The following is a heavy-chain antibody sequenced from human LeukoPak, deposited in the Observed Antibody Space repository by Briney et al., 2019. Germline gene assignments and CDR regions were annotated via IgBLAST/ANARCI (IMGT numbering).Heavy chain of an antibody. V-gene: IGHV4-4*09. J-gene: IGHJ4*02. CDR3: ARLGYCSGGSCYWGLFAY. CDR1: GGSISSYY. Sequence: SETLSLTCTVSGGSISSYYWGWIRQPPGKGLEWIGYIYTSGSTNYNPSLKSRVTISVDTSKNQFSLKLSSVTAADTAVYYCARLGYCSGGSCYWGLFAYWGQGTLVTVSS. CDR2: IYTSGST. D-gene: IGHD2-15*01.